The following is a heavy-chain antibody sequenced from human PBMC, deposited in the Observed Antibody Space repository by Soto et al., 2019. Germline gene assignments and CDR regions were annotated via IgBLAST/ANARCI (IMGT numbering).Heavy chain of an antibody. J-gene: IGHJ4*02. Sequence: QVQLVQSGAEVKKPGASVKVSCKASGYTFTSYAMHWVRQAPGQRLEWMGWINAGNGNTKYSQKFQGRVTITRDTSASTGYMELSSLRSEDTAVYYCARVSSRSEATYDYWGQGTLVTVSS. CDR1: GYTFTSYA. CDR2: INAGNGNT. CDR3: ARVSSRSEATYDY. V-gene: IGHV1-3*01.